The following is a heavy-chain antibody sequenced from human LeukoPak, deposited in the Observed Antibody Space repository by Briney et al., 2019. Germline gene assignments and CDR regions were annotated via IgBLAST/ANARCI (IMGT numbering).Heavy chain of an antibody. D-gene: IGHD6-13*01. Sequence: GESLKISCKGVGYSFTNYWIGWVRQMPGKGMEWMGVIYPGDSRVRYNPSFQGQVTISVDKSVSTAYLQWISLKASDTAMYYCACRDLSSTWSYPWGQGTLVTVSS. CDR3: ACRDLSSTWSYP. CDR1: GYSFTNYW. CDR2: IYPGDSRV. J-gene: IGHJ5*02. V-gene: IGHV5-51*01.